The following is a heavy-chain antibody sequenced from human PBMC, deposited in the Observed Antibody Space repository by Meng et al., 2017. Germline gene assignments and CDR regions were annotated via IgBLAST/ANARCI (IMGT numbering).Heavy chain of an antibody. CDR1: GFTFSSYA. CDR2: ISYDGSNK. D-gene: IGHD4-11*01. Sequence: QVQLVESGGGVGQPGRSLRLSCAASGFTFSSYAMHWVRQAPGKGLEWVAVISYDGSNKYYADSVKGRFTISKDNSKNTLYLQMISLRAEDTAVYFCAKDRLAGSTGTDYWGQGTLVTVSS. J-gene: IGHJ4*02. V-gene: IGHV3-30*04. CDR3: AKDRLAGSTGTDY.